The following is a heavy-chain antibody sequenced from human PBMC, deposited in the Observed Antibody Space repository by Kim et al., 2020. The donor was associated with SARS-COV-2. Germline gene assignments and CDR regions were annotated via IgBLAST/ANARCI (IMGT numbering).Heavy chain of an antibody. D-gene: IGHD3-22*01. Sequence: SETLSLTCTVSGGSISSNNYYWSWIRQPPGKGLEWIGYIHYSGSTYYNPSLKSRLTISVDMSKNQFSLKLSSVTAADTAVYFCARSDYYGSSRFDPWGQG. CDR1: GGSISSNNYY. V-gene: IGHV4-30-4*01. CDR2: IHYSGST. J-gene: IGHJ5*02. CDR3: ARSDYYGSSRFDP.